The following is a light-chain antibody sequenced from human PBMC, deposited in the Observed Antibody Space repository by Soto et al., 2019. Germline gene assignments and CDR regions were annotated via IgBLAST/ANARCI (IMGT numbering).Light chain of an antibody. V-gene: IGKV3-11*01. CDR3: QQRSNWPPLT. CDR2: DAS. CDR1: QSVSSY. J-gene: IGKJ4*01. Sequence: EIVLTQSPATLSLSPGERATLSCRASQSVSSYLAWYQQKPGQAPRLLIYDASNRATGIPARFSGSGSGTDFTLTISSLEPKDFAVYYCQQRSNWPPLTCGGGTKVEIK.